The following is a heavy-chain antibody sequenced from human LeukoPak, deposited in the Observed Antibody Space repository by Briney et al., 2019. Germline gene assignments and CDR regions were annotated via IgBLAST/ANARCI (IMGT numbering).Heavy chain of an antibody. CDR1: GFTFSSYS. CDR2: ISSSSNYI. J-gene: IGHJ4*02. CDR3: TISSGGSCYQ. D-gene: IGHD2-15*01. Sequence: KSGGSLRLSCAASGFTFSSYSMNWVRQAPGKGLEWVPSISSSSNYIYYADSVKGRFTISRDNAKNSLYLQMNSLRAEDTAVYYCTISSGGSCYQWGQGTLVTVSS. V-gene: IGHV3-21*01.